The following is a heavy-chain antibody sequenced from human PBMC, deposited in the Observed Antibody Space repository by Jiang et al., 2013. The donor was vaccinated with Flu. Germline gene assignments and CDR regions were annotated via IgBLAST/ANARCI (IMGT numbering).Heavy chain of an antibody. CDR1: GGTFSSYA. CDR2: IIPILGIA. V-gene: IGHV1-69*04. D-gene: IGHD3-16*01. Sequence: SGAEVKKPGSSVKVSCKASGGTFSSYAISWVRQAPGQGLEWMGRIIPILGIANYAQKFQGRVTITADKSTSTAYMELSSLRSEDTAVYYCAREGEGGGAIQLYAFDIWGQGTMVTVSS. J-gene: IGHJ3*02. CDR3: AREGEGGGAIQLYAFDI.